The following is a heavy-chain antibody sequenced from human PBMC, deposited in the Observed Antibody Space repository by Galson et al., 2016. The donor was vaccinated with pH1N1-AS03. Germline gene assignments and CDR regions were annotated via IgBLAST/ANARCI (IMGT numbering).Heavy chain of an antibody. Sequence: SLRLSCAASGFTFNKYSMNWVRQAPGKGLEWVSSIRSRTNYIHDSASVRGRFTISRDNAKNSLYLQMSSLRADDTAVYYCARGLPGDYGMDVWGQGTTVTVSS. V-gene: IGHV3-21*01. CDR2: IRSRTNYI. D-gene: IGHD7-27*01. J-gene: IGHJ6*02. CDR3: ARGLPGDYGMDV. CDR1: GFTFNKYS.